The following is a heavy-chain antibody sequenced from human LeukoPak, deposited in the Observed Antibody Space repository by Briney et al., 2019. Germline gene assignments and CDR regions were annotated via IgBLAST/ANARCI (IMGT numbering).Heavy chain of an antibody. CDR3: ALMDV. J-gene: IGHJ6*03. CDR2: ISYDGSNK. Sequence: GRSLRLSCAASGFTFSSYAMHWVRQAPGKGLEWVAVISYDGSNKYYADSVKGRFTISRDNFKNTLYLQMNSLRAEDTAVCYCALMDVWGKGTTVTVSS. V-gene: IGHV3-30*04. CDR1: GFTFSSYA.